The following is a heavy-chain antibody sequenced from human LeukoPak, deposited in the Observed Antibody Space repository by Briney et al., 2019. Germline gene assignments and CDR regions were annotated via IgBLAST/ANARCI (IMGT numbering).Heavy chain of an antibody. V-gene: IGHV3-23*01. CDR2: ISGSGGDT. CDR1: GFTFSSFA. CDR3: AKVRFDSSGYYYTYYYYGMDV. D-gene: IGHD3-22*01. J-gene: IGHJ6*02. Sequence: SGGSLRLSCAASGFTFSSFAMIWVRQAPGKGLEWVSGISGSGGDTYYAGSVKGRFTVSRDNSKSTLYLQMTSLRAEDTAVYFCAKVRFDSSGYYYTYYYYGMDVWGQGTTVTVSS.